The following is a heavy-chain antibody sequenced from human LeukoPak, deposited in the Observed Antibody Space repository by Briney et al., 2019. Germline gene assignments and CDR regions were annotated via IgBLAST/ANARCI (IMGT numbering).Heavy chain of an antibody. V-gene: IGHV3-30*03. D-gene: IGHD1-26*01. J-gene: IGHJ4*02. CDR1: GFSFSTYV. CDR3: ARGGSGSYYEVNYGY. Sequence: GGSLRLSCAASGFSFSTYVMHWVRQSPGKGLEWVAVISYDGSNINYADSVKGRFTISRDNSKNTLYVEMNSLRPEDTAVYYCARGGSGSYYEVNYGYWGQGTLVTVSS. CDR2: ISYDGSNI.